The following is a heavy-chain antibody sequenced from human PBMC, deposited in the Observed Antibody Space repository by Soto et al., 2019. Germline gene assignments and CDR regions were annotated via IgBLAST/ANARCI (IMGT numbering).Heavy chain of an antibody. V-gene: IGHV4-34*01. J-gene: IGHJ5*02. CDR3: ARGDPYIVVVPAAQYNWFDP. Sequence: SETLSLTCAVYGGSFRGYYWGWIRQPPGKGLEWIGEINHSGSANYNPSLKSRVTISVDTSKNQFSLKLSSVTAADTAVYYCARGDPYIVVVPAAQYNWFDPWGQGTLVTVSS. D-gene: IGHD2-2*01. CDR2: INHSGSA. CDR1: GGSFRGYY.